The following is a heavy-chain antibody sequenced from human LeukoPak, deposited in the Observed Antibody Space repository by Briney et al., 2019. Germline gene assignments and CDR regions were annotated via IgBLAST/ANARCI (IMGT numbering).Heavy chain of an antibody. CDR1: GYTFTSYD. V-gene: IGHV1-8*01. J-gene: IGHJ4*02. D-gene: IGHD6-6*01. CDR2: MNPNSGNT. Sequence: ASVKVSCKASGYTFTSYDINWVRQATGQGLEWMGWMNPNSGNTGYAQKFQGRVTMTRNTSISTAYMELSSLRSEDTAVYYCAREISSSSPFDYWGQGTLVTVYS. CDR3: AREISSSSPFDY.